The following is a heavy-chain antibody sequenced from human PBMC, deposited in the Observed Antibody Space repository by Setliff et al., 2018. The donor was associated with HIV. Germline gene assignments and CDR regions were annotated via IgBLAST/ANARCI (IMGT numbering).Heavy chain of an antibody. J-gene: IGHJ4*02. V-gene: IGHV4-39*07. CDR1: GGSISSSGYH. D-gene: IGHD5-18*01. CDR2: IDHSGRT. Sequence: SETLSLTCAVAGGSISSSGYHWGWSLQPPGKGLEWIGSIDHSGRTFYNPPFKSRVTISVDTSKNQFSLKLSSVTASDTAVYYCARGTGSYGSDYWGQGTLVTVSS. CDR3: ARGTGSYGSDY.